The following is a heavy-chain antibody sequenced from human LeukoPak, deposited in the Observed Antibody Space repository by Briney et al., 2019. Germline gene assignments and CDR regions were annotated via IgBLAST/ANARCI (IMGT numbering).Heavy chain of an antibody. CDR2: TYYRSEWYN. D-gene: IGHD3-22*01. Sequence: KCSQTLSLTCAFSGDSVSSSSAAWNWIRQSPSRGLEWLGRTYYRSEWYNDYAVSMKRRITINRDTSKNQFSLKLSSVTAADTAVYYCARVRSSGYLIDYWGQGTLVTVSS. CDR1: GDSVSSSSAA. CDR3: ARVRSSGYLIDY. J-gene: IGHJ4*02. V-gene: IGHV6-1*01.